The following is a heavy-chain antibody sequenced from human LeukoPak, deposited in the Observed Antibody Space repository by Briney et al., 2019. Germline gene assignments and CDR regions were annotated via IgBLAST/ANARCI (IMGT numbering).Heavy chain of an antibody. CDR3: ARALDYGGNAHFDY. Sequence: PGGSLRLSCVASGFTFSNYWMTWVRQAPGKGLEWVADIKPDGSETHYVDSVKGRFTISRDSAKNSLYLQMNGLRAEDTAVFYCARALDYGGNAHFDYWGQGTLVTVSS. J-gene: IGHJ4*02. D-gene: IGHD4-23*01. CDR2: IKPDGSET. CDR1: GFTFSNYW. V-gene: IGHV3-7*01.